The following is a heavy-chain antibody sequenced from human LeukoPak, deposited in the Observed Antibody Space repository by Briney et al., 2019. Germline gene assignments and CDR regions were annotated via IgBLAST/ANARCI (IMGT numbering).Heavy chain of an antibody. Sequence: GGSLRLSCAASGFTFSSYSMNWVRQAPGKGLEWVSYISSSSSTIYYADSVKGRFTISRDNAKNSLYLQMNSLRAEDTAVYYCARVGSSWYGYYYYYMDVWGKGTTVTVSS. D-gene: IGHD6-13*01. CDR2: ISSSSSTI. V-gene: IGHV3-48*01. J-gene: IGHJ6*03. CDR1: GFTFSSYS. CDR3: ARVGSSWYGYYYYYMDV.